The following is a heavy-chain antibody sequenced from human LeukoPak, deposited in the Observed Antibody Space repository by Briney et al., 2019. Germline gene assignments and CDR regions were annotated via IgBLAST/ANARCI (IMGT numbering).Heavy chain of an antibody. CDR3: ARAVIAVAGIGFDY. D-gene: IGHD6-19*01. CDR2: INHSGST. CDR1: GGSFSGYY. Sequence: SETLSLTCAVYGGSFSGYYWSWIRQPPGKWLEWIGEINHSGSTNYNPSLKSRVTISVDTSKNQFSLKLSSVTAADTAVYYCARAVIAVAGIGFDYWGQGTLVTVSS. V-gene: IGHV4-34*01. J-gene: IGHJ4*02.